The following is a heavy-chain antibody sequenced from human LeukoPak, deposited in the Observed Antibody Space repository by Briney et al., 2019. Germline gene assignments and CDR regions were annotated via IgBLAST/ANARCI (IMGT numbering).Heavy chain of an antibody. CDR1: GFTFSTYD. V-gene: IGHV3-30*03. CDR2: ISYDGSNK. D-gene: IGHD6-19*01. CDR3: ARVNEAVAGTDY. Sequence: GGSLRLSCAASGFTFSTYDMHWVRQAPGKGLEWVAVISYDGSNKYYADSVKGRFTISRDNSKNSLYLQMNSLRAEDTAVYYCARVNEAVAGTDYWGQGTLVTVSS. J-gene: IGHJ4*02.